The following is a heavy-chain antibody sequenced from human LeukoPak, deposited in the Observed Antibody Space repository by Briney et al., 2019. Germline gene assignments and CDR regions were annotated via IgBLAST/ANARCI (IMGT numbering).Heavy chain of an antibody. V-gene: IGHV4-38-2*02. CDR3: ARGHRGDTSGENWFDP. Sequence: SETLSLTCTVSGYSISSGYFWGWIRQPPGKGLEWIGSIYHGGSTFYNPSLKSRVTISEDTSKNQFSLRLTSVTAADTAVYYCARGHRGDTSGENWFDPWGQGTLVTVSS. CDR1: GYSISSGYF. D-gene: IGHD1-26*01. J-gene: IGHJ5*02. CDR2: IYHGGST.